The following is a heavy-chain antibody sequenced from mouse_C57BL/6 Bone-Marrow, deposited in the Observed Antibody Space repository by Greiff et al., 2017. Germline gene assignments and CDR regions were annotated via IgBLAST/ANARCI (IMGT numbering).Heavy chain of an antibody. Sequence: VQLVESGAELVRPGASVKLSCKASGYTFTDYYINWVKQRPGQGLEWIARIYPGSGNTYYNEKFKGKATLTAEKSSSTAYMQLSSLTSEDSAVYFCARVRTGTDYAMDYWGQGTSVTVSS. D-gene: IGHD4-1*01. J-gene: IGHJ4*01. V-gene: IGHV1-76*01. CDR3: ARVRTGTDYAMDY. CDR1: GYTFTDYY. CDR2: IYPGSGNT.